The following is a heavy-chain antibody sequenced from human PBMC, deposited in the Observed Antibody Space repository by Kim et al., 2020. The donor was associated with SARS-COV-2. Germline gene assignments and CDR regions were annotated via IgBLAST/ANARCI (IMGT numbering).Heavy chain of an antibody. CDR3: ARDHNTYYYDSSGYYRALTPEYSYYGMDV. V-gene: IGHV3-11*05. D-gene: IGHD3-22*01. J-gene: IGHJ6*02. Sequence: GGSLRLSCAASGFTFSDYYMSWIRQAPGKGLEWVSYISSSSSYTNYADSVKGRFTISRDNAKNSLYLQMNSLRAEDTAVYYCARDHNTYYYDSSGYYRALTPEYSYYGMDVWGQGTTVTVSS. CDR1: GFTFSDYY. CDR2: ISSSSSYT.